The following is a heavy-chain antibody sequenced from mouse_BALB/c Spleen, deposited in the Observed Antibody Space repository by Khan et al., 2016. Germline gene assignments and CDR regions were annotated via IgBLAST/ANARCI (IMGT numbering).Heavy chain of an antibody. J-gene: IGHJ1*01. D-gene: IGHD1-1*01. Sequence: EVQLQESGPGLVKPSQSLSLTCTVTGYSITSDYAWNWIRQFPGNKLEWMGYISYSGSTSYNPSLKSRLSITRDTSKNQFFLQLNSVTTEDTATYYCARGRYYGSRGYFDVWGAGTTVTVSS. V-gene: IGHV3-2*02. CDR2: ISYSGST. CDR1: GYSITSDYA. CDR3: ARGRYYGSRGYFDV.